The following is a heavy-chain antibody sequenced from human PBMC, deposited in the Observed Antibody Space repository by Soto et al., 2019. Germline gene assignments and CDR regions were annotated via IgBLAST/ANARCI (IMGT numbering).Heavy chain of an antibody. CDR2: IKSKGDGGTA. V-gene: IGHV3-15*01. CDR3: AHRSRAVGVLDY. CDR1: GFTFSNAW. J-gene: IGHJ4*02. D-gene: IGHD1-26*01. Sequence: EVQLVESGGGLVKPGGSLRLSCAASGFTFSNAWMTWVRQAPGKGLEWVGRIKSKGDGGTADYAAPVKGRFSMSRDDSLNTLVLQMNGLKSEDTAVCSGAHRSRAVGVLDYWGRGTLVTVSS.